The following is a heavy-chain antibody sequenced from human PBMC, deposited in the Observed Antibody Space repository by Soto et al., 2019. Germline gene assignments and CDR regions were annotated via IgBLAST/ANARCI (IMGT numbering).Heavy chain of an antibody. CDR3: ARGGGVGVAGSAAFDM. V-gene: IGHV1-2*02. Sequence: QLHLVQSGAVVKKPGASVTVSCSASGYPVTAYYMHWVRQAPGRGLEWMGGINPATGAAKYTQTFQGRVTMTRDTSTSTVFMELRGLPSEDTAVFYWARGGGVGVAGSAAFDMWGQGTLVTVSS. CDR1: GYPVTAYY. D-gene: IGHD3-3*01. J-gene: IGHJ3*02. CDR2: INPATGAA.